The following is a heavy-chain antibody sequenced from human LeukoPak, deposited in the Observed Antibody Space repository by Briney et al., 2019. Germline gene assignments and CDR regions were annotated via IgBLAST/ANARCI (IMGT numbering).Heavy chain of an antibody. V-gene: IGHV1-8*01. Sequence: ASVKVSCKASGYTFTSYDINWVRQVTGQGLEWMGWMNPNSGNTGYAQKFQGRVTMTRNTSISTAYMELSSLRSEDTAVYYCARSPGYSSGWPIDYWGQGTLVTVSS. J-gene: IGHJ4*02. CDR2: MNPNSGNT. CDR3: ARSPGYSSGWPIDY. D-gene: IGHD6-19*01. CDR1: GYTFTSYD.